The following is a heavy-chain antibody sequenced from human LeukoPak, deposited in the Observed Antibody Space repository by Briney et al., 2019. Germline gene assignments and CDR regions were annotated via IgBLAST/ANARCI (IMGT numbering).Heavy chain of an antibody. V-gene: IGHV3-21*01. Sequence: PGGSLRLSCAASGFTFDDYAMHWVRQAPGKGLEWVSSISSSSSYIYYADSVKGRFTISRDNAKNSLYLQMNSLRAEDTAVYYCARQRGDILTGYYMPRGFDYWGQGTLVTVSS. J-gene: IGHJ4*02. D-gene: IGHD3-9*01. CDR2: ISSSSSYI. CDR3: ARQRGDILTGYYMPRGFDY. CDR1: GFTFDDYA.